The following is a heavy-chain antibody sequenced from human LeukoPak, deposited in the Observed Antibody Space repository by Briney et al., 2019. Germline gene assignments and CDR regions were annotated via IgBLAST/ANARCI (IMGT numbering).Heavy chain of an antibody. Sequence: SETLSLTCTVSGASISNYYWSWIRQSPGKGLEWIAYTHYSGSTYYNPSLKSRVTISVDTSKNQFSLKLSSVTAADTAVYYCARGDSSGWAYYYYYGMDVWGQGTTVTVSS. V-gene: IGHV4-59*12. CDR3: ARGDSSGWAYYYYYGMDV. CDR1: GASISNYY. CDR2: THYSGST. D-gene: IGHD6-19*01. J-gene: IGHJ6*02.